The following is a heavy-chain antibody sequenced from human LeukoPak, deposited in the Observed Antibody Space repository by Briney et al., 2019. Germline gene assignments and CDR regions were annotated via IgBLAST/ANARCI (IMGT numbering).Heavy chain of an antibody. V-gene: IGHV3-66*02. D-gene: IGHD4-17*01. J-gene: IGHJ4*02. CDR2: IYSGGST. CDR3: ARENGDYELGYFDY. CDR1: GFTVSSNY. Sequence: GGSLRLSCAASGFTVSSNYMSWVRQAPGKGLEWVSVIYSGGSTYYADPVKGRFTISRDNSKNTLYLQMNSLRAEDTAVYYCARENGDYELGYFDYWGQGTLVTVSS.